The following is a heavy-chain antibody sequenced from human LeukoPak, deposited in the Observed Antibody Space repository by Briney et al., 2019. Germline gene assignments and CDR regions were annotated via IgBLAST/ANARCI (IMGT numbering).Heavy chain of an antibody. Sequence: PSETLSLTCTVSGGSISSGGYYWSWIRQHPGKVLEWIGYIYYSGSTYYNPSLKSRVTISVDTSKNQFSLKLSSVTAADTAVYYCARTAALDYGDYAPYFDYWGQGTLVTVSS. D-gene: IGHD4-17*01. CDR2: IYYSGST. J-gene: IGHJ4*02. CDR3: ARTAALDYGDYAPYFDY. V-gene: IGHV4-31*03. CDR1: GGSISSGGYY.